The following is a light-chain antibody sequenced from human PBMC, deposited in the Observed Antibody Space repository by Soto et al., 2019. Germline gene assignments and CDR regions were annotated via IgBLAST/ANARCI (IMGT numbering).Light chain of an antibody. J-gene: IGKJ1*01. Sequence: EIVLTQSPGTLSLSPEERATLSCRASQSVSNNYLAWYQQKPGQAPRLLIYDASNRATGIPARFSGSGSGTDFTLTISSLEPEDFAVYYCQQYNDWPTFCQGAKVDI. V-gene: IGKV3-11*01. CDR3: QQYNDWPT. CDR1: QSVSNNY. CDR2: DAS.